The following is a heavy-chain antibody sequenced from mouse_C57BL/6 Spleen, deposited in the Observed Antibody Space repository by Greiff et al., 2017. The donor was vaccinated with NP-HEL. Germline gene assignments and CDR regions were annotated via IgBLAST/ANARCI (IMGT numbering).Heavy chain of an antibody. J-gene: IGHJ4*01. Sequence: VMLVESGPELVKPGASVKISCKASGYAFSSSWMNWVKQRPGKGLEWIGRIYPGDGDTNYNGKFKGKATLTADKSSSTAYMQLSSLTSEDSAVYFCARYAQAGAMDYWGQGTSVTVSS. CDR3: ARYAQAGAMDY. V-gene: IGHV1-82*01. CDR2: IYPGDGDT. CDR1: GYAFSSSW. D-gene: IGHD3-2*02.